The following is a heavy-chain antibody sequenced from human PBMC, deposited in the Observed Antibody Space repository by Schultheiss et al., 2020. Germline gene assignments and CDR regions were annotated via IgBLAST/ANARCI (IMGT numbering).Heavy chain of an antibody. Sequence: SETLSLTCTVSGGSISSGGYYWSWIRQPPGKGLEWIGYIYYSGSTYYNPSLKSRVTISVDTSKNQFSLKLSSVTAADTAVYYCATEAGPINWFDPWGQGTLVTVSS. CDR3: ATEAGPINWFDP. CDR2: IYYSGST. D-gene: IGHD5-24*01. V-gene: IGHV4-61*08. J-gene: IGHJ5*02. CDR1: GGSISSGGYY.